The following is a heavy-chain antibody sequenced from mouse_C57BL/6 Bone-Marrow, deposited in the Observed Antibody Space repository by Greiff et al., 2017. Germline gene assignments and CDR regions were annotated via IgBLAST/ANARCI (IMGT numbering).Heavy chain of an antibody. Sequence: EVHLVESGGGLVKPGGSLKLSCAASGFTFSDYGMHWVRQAPEKGLEWVAYISSGSSTIYYADTVKGRFTISRDNAKNTLFLQMTSLRSEDTAMYYCATDYGNNCFDYWGQGTTLTVSS. J-gene: IGHJ2*01. CDR2: ISSGSSTI. D-gene: IGHD1-1*01. V-gene: IGHV5-17*01. CDR3: ATDYGNNCFDY. CDR1: GFTFSDYG.